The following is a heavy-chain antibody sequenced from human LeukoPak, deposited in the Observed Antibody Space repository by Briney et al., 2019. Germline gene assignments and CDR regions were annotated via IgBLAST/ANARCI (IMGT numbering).Heavy chain of an antibody. D-gene: IGHD2-2*01. J-gene: IGHJ4*02. CDR3: ARDKDIVVVPAATWSGHLDY. CDR1: GYTFTGYY. CDR2: INPNSGGT. V-gene: IGHV1-2*02. Sequence: GASVKVSCKASGYTFTGYYLHWVQQAPGQGLEWMGGINPNSGGTNYAQKFQGRVTMTRYTSISTAYMELSRLRSDDTAVYYCARDKDIVVVPAATWSGHLDYWGQGTLVTVSS.